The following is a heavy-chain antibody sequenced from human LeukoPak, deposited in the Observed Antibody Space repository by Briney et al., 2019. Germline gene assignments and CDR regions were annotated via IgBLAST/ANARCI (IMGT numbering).Heavy chain of an antibody. CDR2: INAGNGNT. D-gene: IGHD1-26*01. CDR1: GCAFTSYA. V-gene: IGHV1-3*01. CDR3: ARSRYSGSYLFDY. Sequence: GASVKVSCKASGCAFTSYAMHWVRQAPGQRLEWMGWINAGNGNTKYSQKFQGRVTITRDTSASTAYMELSSLRSEDTAVYYCARSRYSGSYLFDYWGQGTLVTVSS. J-gene: IGHJ4*02.